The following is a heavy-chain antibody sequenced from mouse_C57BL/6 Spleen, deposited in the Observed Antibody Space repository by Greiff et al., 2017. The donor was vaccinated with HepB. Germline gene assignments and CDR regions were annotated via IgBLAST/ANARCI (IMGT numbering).Heavy chain of an antibody. CDR1: GYTFTSYW. D-gene: IGHD2-5*01. J-gene: IGHJ1*03. CDR2: IHPNSGST. V-gene: IGHV1-64*01. CDR3: ARYRSSNGGYFDV. Sequence: QVQLQQPGAELVKPGASVKLSCKASGYTFTSYWMHWVKQRPGQGLEWIGMIHPNSGSTNYNEKFKSKATLTVDKSSSTAYMQLSSLTSEDSAVYDCARYRSSNGGYFDVWGTGTTVTVSS.